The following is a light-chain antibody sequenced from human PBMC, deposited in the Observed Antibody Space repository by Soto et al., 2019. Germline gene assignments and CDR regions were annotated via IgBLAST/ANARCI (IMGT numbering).Light chain of an antibody. V-gene: IGLV2-14*01. Sequence: QSVLTQPDSVSGSPGQSITISCTGTSSDVGGYNYVSWYQQHPGKAPKLMIYDVSNRPSGVSNRFSGSKSGNTASLTISGLQAEDEADYYCSSYTSSSTVVFGTGTKLTVL. CDR1: SSDVGGYNY. J-gene: IGLJ1*01. CDR2: DVS. CDR3: SSYTSSSTVV.